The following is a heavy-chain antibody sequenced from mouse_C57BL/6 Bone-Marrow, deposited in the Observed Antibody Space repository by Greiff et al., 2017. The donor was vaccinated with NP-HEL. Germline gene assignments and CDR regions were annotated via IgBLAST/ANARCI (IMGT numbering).Heavy chain of an antibody. D-gene: IGHD2-3*01. Sequence: QVQLQQPGAELVMPGASVKLSCKASGYTFTSYWMHWVKQRPGQGLEWIGEIDPSDSYTNYNQKFKGKSTLTVDKSSSTAYMQLSSLTFEDSAVYYSARCGGYYEYFDVWGTGTTVTVSS. CDR1: GYTFTSYW. CDR2: IDPSDSYT. CDR3: ARCGGYYEYFDV. J-gene: IGHJ1*03. V-gene: IGHV1-69*01.